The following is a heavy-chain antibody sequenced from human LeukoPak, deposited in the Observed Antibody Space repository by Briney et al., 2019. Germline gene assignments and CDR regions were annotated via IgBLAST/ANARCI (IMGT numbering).Heavy chain of an antibody. CDR1: GGSVISKNDY. Sequence: SSETLSLTCTVSGGSVISKNDYWNWIRQPPGKGLEWIGFVYYSGSTNYNPSLKSRVAISVDTSKNQFSLKLSSVTAADTAVYYCATSRRELLWIGEVGTWFDPWGQGTLVTVSS. D-gene: IGHD3-10*01. V-gene: IGHV4-61*01. J-gene: IGHJ5*02. CDR3: ATSRRELLWIGEVGTWFDP. CDR2: VYYSGST.